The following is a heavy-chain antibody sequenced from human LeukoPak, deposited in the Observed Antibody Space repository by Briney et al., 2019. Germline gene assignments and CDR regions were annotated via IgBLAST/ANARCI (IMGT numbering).Heavy chain of an antibody. CDR2: ISGSGGST. CDR1: GFTFSSYA. CDR3: AKVDYDILTGTFDY. J-gene: IGHJ4*02. D-gene: IGHD3-9*01. V-gene: IGHV3-23*01. Sequence: PGGSLRLSCAASGFTFSSYAMSWVRQAPGKGLEWVSAISGSGGSTYYADSVKGRFTISRDNSKNTLYLQMNSPRAEDTAVYYCAKVDYDILTGTFDYWGQGTLVTVSS.